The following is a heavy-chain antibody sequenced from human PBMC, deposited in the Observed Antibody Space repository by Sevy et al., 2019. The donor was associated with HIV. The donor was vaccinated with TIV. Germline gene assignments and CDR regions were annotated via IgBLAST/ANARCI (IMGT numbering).Heavy chain of an antibody. D-gene: IGHD6-6*01. CDR3: ASRIAARPDYYYGMDV. J-gene: IGHJ6*02. V-gene: IGHV4-34*01. CDR1: GGSFSGYY. Sequence: SETLSLTCAVYGGSFSGYYWSWIRQPPGKGLEWIGEINHSGSTNYNPSLKSRVTISVDTSKNQFSLKLSSVTAADTAVYYCASRIAARPDYYYGMDVWGQGTTVTVSS. CDR2: INHSGST.